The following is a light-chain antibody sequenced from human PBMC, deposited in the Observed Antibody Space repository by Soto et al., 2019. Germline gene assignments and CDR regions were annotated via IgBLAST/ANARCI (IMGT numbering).Light chain of an antibody. CDR3: SSYTSSSTPYVV. CDR2: EVS. Sequence: QSVLTQPASVSGSPGQSITISCTGTSSDVGDYNYVSWYQQHPGKAPKLMIYEVSNRPSGVSNRFSGSKSGNTASLTISGLQAEDEADYYCSSYTSSSTPYVVFGGGTQLTVL. J-gene: IGLJ2*01. CDR1: SSDVGDYNY. V-gene: IGLV2-14*01.